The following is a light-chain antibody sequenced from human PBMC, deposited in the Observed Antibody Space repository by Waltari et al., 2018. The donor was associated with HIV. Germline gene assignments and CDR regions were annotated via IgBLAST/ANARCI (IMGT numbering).Light chain of an antibody. Sequence: QSSLTQPRSVSGSPGQSVTISCSGTSSDDGSYNYVSWYQQHPGQAPKVMIYDVSKRPSGVPDRFSGSKSGKTASLTISGLQAEDEADYYCCSYAGMYTWVFGGGTKLTVL. CDR3: CSYAGMYTWV. CDR1: SSDDGSYNY. CDR2: DVS. J-gene: IGLJ3*02. V-gene: IGLV2-11*01.